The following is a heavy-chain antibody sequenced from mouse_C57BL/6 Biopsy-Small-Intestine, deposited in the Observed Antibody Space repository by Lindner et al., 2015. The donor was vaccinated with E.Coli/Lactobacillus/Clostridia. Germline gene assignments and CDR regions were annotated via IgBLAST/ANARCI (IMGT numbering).Heavy chain of an antibody. CDR1: GYRFTNYA. CDR2: INTNTGNP. D-gene: IGHD5-5*01. V-gene: IGHV9-1*02. CDR3: AREPDSSTYYHFDY. J-gene: IGHJ4*01. Sequence: VKVSCKASGYRFTNYAVNWVRQAPGQGLEWMGWINTNTGNPTYAQGFTGRFVFSLDTSVSTAYLQISSLKAEDSAVYYCAREPDSSTYYHFDYWGQGTLVTVSS.